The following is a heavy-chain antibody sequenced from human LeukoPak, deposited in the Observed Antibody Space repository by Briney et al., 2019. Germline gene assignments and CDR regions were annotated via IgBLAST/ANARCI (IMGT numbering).Heavy chain of an antibody. CDR3: ARMGYDSGSYFDAFDI. CDR1: GFTFSSYA. J-gene: IGHJ3*02. CDR2: ISYDGSNK. D-gene: IGHD1-26*01. Sequence: GGSLRLSCAASGFTFSSYAMHWVRQAPGKGLEWEAVISYDGSNKYYADSVKGRFTISRDNSKNTLYLQMNSLRAEDTAVYYCARMGYDSGSYFDAFDIWGQGTMVTVSS. V-gene: IGHV3-30-3*01.